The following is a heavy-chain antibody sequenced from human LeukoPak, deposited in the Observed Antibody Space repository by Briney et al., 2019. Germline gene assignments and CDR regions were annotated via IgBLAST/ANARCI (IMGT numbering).Heavy chain of an antibody. J-gene: IGHJ4*02. D-gene: IGHD3-9*01. CDR2: INSNSSYI. CDR1: GFTFSSYS. V-gene: IGHV3-21*01. CDR3: ARDHDMGSFGY. Sequence: GGSLRLSCAASGFTFSSYSMNWVRQAPGKGLEWVSSINSNSSYIYYADSLKGRFTISRDNSKNTLYLQMNSLRAEDTAVYYCARDHDMGSFGYWGQGTLVTVSS.